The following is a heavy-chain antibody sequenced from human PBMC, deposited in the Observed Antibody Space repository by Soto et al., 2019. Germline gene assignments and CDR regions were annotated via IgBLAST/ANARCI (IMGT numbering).Heavy chain of an antibody. V-gene: IGHV3-30-3*01. CDR3: ARPSYDIFTGYYRGGYYCMDA. J-gene: IGHJ6*02. Sequence: PGGSLRLSCAASGFTFSSYAMHWVRQAPGKGLEWVAVISYDGSNKYYADSVEGRFTISRYNSKNTLYLKMNSLRAEDTSVYYCARPSYDIFTGYYRGGYYCMDAWGQGTTVAVSS. CDR2: ISYDGSNK. D-gene: IGHD3-9*01. CDR1: GFTFSSYA.